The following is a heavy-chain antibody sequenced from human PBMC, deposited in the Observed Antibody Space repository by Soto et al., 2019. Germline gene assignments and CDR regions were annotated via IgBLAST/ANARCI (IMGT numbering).Heavy chain of an antibody. J-gene: IGHJ4*02. CDR3: AKISRGWVTTRISIDY. CDR2: ISYDGSNK. V-gene: IGHV3-30*18. D-gene: IGHD4-17*01. CDR1: GFTFSSYG. Sequence: PGGSLRLSCAASGFTFSSYGMHWVRQAPGKGLEWVAVISYDGSNKYYADSVKGRFTISRDNSKNTLYLQMNSLRAEDTAVYYCAKISRGWVTTRISIDYWGQGTLVTVSS.